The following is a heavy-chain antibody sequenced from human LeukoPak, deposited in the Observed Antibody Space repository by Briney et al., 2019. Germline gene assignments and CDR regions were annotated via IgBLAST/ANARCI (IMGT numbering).Heavy chain of an antibody. V-gene: IGHV4-39*07. Sequence: SETLSLTCTVSGGSISSSSYYWGWIRQPPGKGLEWIGSIYYSGSTYYNPSLKSRVTISVDTSKNQFSLKLSSVTAADTAVYYCARLAMYQPGLGWFDPWGQGTLVTVSS. D-gene: IGHD2-2*01. CDR2: IYYSGST. CDR3: ARLAMYQPGLGWFDP. J-gene: IGHJ5*02. CDR1: GGSISSSSYY.